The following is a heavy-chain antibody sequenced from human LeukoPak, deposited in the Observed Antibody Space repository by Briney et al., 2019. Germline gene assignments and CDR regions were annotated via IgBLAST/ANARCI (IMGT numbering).Heavy chain of an antibody. CDR3: ARDNSAALDY. CDR2: IYTSGST. D-gene: IGHD6-13*01. CDR1: GDSISTGSYY. Sequence: NASETLSLTCTVSGDSISTGSYYWSWIRQPAGRGLEWIGRIYTSGSTKYNPPLKSRVTISLDASKNQFSLKLSSVTAADTAVYYCARDNSAALDYWGQGTLVTVSS. J-gene: IGHJ4*02. V-gene: IGHV4-61*02.